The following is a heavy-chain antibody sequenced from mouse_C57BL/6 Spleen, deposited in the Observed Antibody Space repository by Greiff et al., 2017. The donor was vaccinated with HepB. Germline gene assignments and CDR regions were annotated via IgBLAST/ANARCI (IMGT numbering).Heavy chain of an antibody. D-gene: IGHD2-1*01. CDR3: ARGPIYYGNYVPFAY. CDR1: GYSITSGYY. V-gene: IGHV3-6*01. J-gene: IGHJ3*01. Sequence: DVQLQESGPGLVKPSQSLSLTCSVTGYSITSGYYWNWIRQFPGNKLEWMGYISYDGSNNYNPSLKNRISITRDTSKNQFFLKLNSVTTEDTATYYCARGPIYYGNYVPFAYWGQGTLVTVSA. CDR2: ISYDGSN.